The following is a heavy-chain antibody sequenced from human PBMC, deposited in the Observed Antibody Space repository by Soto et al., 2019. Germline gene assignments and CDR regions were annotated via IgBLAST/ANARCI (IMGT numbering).Heavy chain of an antibody. D-gene: IGHD3-3*01. V-gene: IGHV1-3*01. CDR3: ARDQVLRFLEWPGGFDP. Sequence: ASVKVSCKASGYTFTIYSMHWVRQAPGQRLEWMGWINAGNGNTKYSQKFQGRVTITRDASASTAYMELSSLRSEDTAVYYCARDQVLRFLEWPGGFDPWGQGTLVSVSS. CDR1: GYTFTIYS. J-gene: IGHJ5*02. CDR2: INAGNGNT.